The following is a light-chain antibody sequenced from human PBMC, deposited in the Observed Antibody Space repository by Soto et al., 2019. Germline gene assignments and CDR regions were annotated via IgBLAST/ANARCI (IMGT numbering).Light chain of an antibody. Sequence: NFMLTQSLSVSESPGKTVTISCTRSSGSIASEHVQWYQQRPGSAPTTVIYDNSQRPSGVPDRFSGSIDSSSSSSSLTISGLKTEDEADYYCHSFDTSTVVFGGGTKLTVL. CDR2: DNS. J-gene: IGLJ2*01. CDR3: HSFDTSTVV. V-gene: IGLV6-57*04. CDR1: SGSIASEH.